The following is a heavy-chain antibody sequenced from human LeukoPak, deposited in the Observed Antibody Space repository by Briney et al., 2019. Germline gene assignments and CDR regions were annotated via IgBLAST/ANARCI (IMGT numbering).Heavy chain of an antibody. CDR3: ARKRVTMVRGVKYWFDP. CDR1: GGSFSGYY. V-gene: IGHV4-34*01. D-gene: IGHD3-10*01. Sequence: SETLSLTCAVYGGSFSGYYWSWIRQPPGKGLEWIGEINHSGSTNYNPSLKSRVTISVDTSKNQFSLKLSSVTAADTAVYYCARKRVTMVRGVKYWFDPWGQGTLVTVSS. CDR2: INHSGST. J-gene: IGHJ5*02.